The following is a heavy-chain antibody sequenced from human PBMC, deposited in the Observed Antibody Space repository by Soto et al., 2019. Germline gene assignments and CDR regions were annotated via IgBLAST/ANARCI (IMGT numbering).Heavy chain of an antibody. D-gene: IGHD6-13*01. CDR1: GGTFSSYA. J-gene: IGHJ1*01. CDR2: IIPIFGTA. CDR3: ARVGVYSSSWSH. Sequence: SVKVSCKASGGTFSSYAISWVRRAPGQGLEWMGGIIPIFGTANYAQKFQGRVTITADKSTSTAYMELSSLRSEDTAVYYCARVGVYSSSWSHWGQGTLVTVSS. V-gene: IGHV1-69*06.